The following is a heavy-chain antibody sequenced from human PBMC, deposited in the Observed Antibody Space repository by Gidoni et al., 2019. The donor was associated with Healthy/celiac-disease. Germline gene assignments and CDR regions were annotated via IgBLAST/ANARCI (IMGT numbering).Heavy chain of an antibody. CDR2: TSGSSADT. J-gene: IGHJ4*02. CDR1: GLTLSNHA. D-gene: IGHD2-15*01. Sequence: EVLLLESGGGSVQPGGSLRLSCAASGLTLSNHAMSWVRQAPGKGLEWVSGTSGSSADTYYTDSVKGRFTISRDNSKNTMYLQMNSLRAEDTAIYYCAKAPLGYCNGVRCYPFDYWGQGTLVTVSS. V-gene: IGHV3-23*01. CDR3: AKAPLGYCNGVRCYPFDY.